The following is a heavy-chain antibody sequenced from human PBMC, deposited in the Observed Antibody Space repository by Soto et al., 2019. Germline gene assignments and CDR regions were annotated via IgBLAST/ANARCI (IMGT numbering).Heavy chain of an antibody. D-gene: IGHD1-1*01. CDR2: INHLETT. J-gene: IGHJ4*02. V-gene: IGHV4-30-2*01. Sequence: SETLSLTCTVSGASITFGGYSWSWIRQTPGKGLEWIGYINHLETTFYNPSFESRLTLSIDRAKNQYSLKLHSMSAADRAVYFCARGGGSNSFDYWGQGILVTVSS. CDR3: ARGGGSNSFDY. CDR1: GASITFGGYS.